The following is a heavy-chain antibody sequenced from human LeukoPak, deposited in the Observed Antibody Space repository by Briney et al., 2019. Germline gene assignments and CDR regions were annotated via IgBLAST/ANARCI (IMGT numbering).Heavy chain of an antibody. J-gene: IGHJ3*02. CDR1: GGSISSYY. CDR3: ARALSDDDWLYGFSAFDI. Sequence: SETLSLTCTVSGGSISSYYWNWIRQAPGRGLEWIRYIYYSGTTHYNPSLESRVTISLDMSKNQFSLKLSSVTAADTAVYYCARALSDDDWLYGFSAFDIRGQGTMVTVSS. V-gene: IGHV4-59*01. D-gene: IGHD3-9*01. CDR2: IYYSGTT.